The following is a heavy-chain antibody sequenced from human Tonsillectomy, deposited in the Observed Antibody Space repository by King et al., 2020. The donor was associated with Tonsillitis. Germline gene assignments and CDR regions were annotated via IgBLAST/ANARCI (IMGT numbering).Heavy chain of an antibody. J-gene: IGHJ4*02. CDR3: ARDPIVGANFDY. Sequence: VQLVESGGGLVQPGGSLRLSCAASGFTFISYEMNWVRQAPGKGLEWVSYISRSGRIIYYADSVKGRFTISRDNAKNSLYLQMNSLRAEDTAVYYCARDPIVGANFDYWGQGTLVTVAT. V-gene: IGHV3-48*03. CDR1: GFTFISYE. D-gene: IGHD1-26*01. CDR2: ISRSGRII.